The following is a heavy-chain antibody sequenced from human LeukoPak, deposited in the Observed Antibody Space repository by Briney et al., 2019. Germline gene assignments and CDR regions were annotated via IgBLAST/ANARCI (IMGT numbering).Heavy chain of an antibody. CDR3: VRGPHSSSLRNWFDP. J-gene: IGHJ5*02. D-gene: IGHD6-6*01. CDR1: RGSISSGSYY. V-gene: IGHV4-61*02. CDR2: IYTSGST. Sequence: PSQTLSLTCTVSRGSISSGSYYWSWIRQPAGKGLEWIGRIYTSGSTNYNPSLKSRVTISVDTSKNQFSLKLSSVTAADTAVYYCVRGPHSSSLRNWFDPWGQGTLVTVSS.